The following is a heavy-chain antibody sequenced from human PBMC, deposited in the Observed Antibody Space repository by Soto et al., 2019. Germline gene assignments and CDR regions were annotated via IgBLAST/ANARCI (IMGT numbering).Heavy chain of an antibody. D-gene: IGHD6-13*01. V-gene: IGHV1-69*13. J-gene: IGHJ4*02. CDR3: ARDSGAKLSSS. CDR2: IVPISRTA. Sequence: SLKVSCKASGGTFSIYRFNCVRQDRGQGLEWLGGIVPISRTADYAQKFQGRVTITADESTRTVYLELSSLKSQDTALYYCARDSGAKLSSSWGQGTLVTVSS. CDR1: GGTFSIYR.